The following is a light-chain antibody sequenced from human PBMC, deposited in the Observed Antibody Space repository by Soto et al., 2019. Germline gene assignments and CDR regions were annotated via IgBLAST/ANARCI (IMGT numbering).Light chain of an antibody. CDR3: QQYNNYPFT. V-gene: IGKV1D-16*01. CDR2: AAS. CDR1: QDVNGL. J-gene: IGKJ2*01. Sequence: DIQMTQTPSSLSASVGDRVTIACRASQDVNGLVAWFQQKPGKAPKSLISAASNLQSGVPSRFTGSGSGTDFTLTISSLQPEDFATYYCQQYNNYPFTFGQGTQLEIK.